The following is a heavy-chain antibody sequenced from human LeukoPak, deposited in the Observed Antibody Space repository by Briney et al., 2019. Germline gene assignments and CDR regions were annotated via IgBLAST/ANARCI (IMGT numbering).Heavy chain of an antibody. Sequence: GRSLRLSCAASGFTFDDYAMHWVRQAPGKGLEWVSGISWNSGSIGYADSEKGRFTISRDNAKNSLYLQMNSLRAEDTALYYCAKWSGYSYGNGGTFDYWGQGTLVTVSS. CDR3: AKWSGYSYGNGGTFDY. J-gene: IGHJ4*02. CDR2: ISWNSGSI. D-gene: IGHD5-18*01. CDR1: GFTFDDYA. V-gene: IGHV3-9*01.